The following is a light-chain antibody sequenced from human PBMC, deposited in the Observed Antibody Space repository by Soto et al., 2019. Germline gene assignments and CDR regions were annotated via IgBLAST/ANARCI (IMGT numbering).Light chain of an antibody. CDR3: QQYYSYPLMA. V-gene: IGKV1-8*01. Sequence: AIRMTQSPSSFSASTGDRVTITCRASQGISSYLAWYQQKPGKATKLLIYAASTLQSGVPSRFSGSGSGTDFTLTISCLQSEDFATYYCQQYYSYPLMAFGQGTRLEIK. CDR2: AAS. CDR1: QGISSY. J-gene: IGKJ5*01.